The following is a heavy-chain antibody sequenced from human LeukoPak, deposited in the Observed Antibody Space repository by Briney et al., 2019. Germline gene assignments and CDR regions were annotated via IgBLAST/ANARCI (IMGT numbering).Heavy chain of an antibody. V-gene: IGHV3-7*01. D-gene: IGHD5-18*01. Sequence: GGSLRLSCTASGFIFSKFWMIWVRQAPWKGLEWVANIKEDGSDKYYVDSVKGRFTISRDNAKNSLYLQMNSLRAEDTAVYYCARVHGYNYDTTWGQGTLVTVSS. CDR2: IKEDGSDK. CDR1: GFIFSKFW. J-gene: IGHJ5*02. CDR3: ARVHGYNYDTT.